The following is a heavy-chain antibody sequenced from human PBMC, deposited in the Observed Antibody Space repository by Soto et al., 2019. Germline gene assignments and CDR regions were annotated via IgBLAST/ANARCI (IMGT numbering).Heavy chain of an antibody. D-gene: IGHD2-21*01. CDR1: GFTFSSYW. CDR2: INSDGSST. J-gene: IGHJ3*02. Sequence: GGSLRLSCAASGFTFSSYWMHWVRQAPGKGLVWVSRINSDGSSTSYADSVKGRFTISRDNAKNTLYLQMNSLRAEDMAVYYCARVPAYSQNAFDIWGQGTMVTVSS. CDR3: ARVPAYSQNAFDI. V-gene: IGHV3-74*01.